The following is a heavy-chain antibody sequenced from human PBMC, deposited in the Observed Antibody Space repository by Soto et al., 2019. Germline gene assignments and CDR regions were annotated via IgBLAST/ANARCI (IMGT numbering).Heavy chain of an antibody. V-gene: IGHV3-15*01. Sequence: EVQLVESGGGLVKPGGSLRLSCAASGFTFSNAWMSWVRQAPGKGLEWVGRIKSKTDGGTTDYAAPVKGRFTISRDDSKNTLYLQMNSLKTEDTAVYYCTTWVVVVTATHFSDYWGQGTLVTVSS. CDR2: IKSKTDGGTT. CDR1: GFTFSNAW. CDR3: TTWVVVVTATHFSDY. J-gene: IGHJ4*02. D-gene: IGHD2-21*02.